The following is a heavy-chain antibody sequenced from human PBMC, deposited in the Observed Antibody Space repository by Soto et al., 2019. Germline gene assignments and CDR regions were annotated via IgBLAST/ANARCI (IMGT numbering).Heavy chain of an antibody. CDR2: INHSGST. CDR3: ASRLYGSGSYYVGY. J-gene: IGHJ4*02. D-gene: IGHD3-10*01. Sequence: SETLSLTCAVYGGSFSGYYWSWIRQPPGKGLEWIGEINHSGSTNYNPSLKSRVTISVDTSKNQFSLKLSSVTAADTAVYYCASRLYGSGSYYVGYWGQGTLVTVSS. V-gene: IGHV4-34*01. CDR1: GGSFSGYY.